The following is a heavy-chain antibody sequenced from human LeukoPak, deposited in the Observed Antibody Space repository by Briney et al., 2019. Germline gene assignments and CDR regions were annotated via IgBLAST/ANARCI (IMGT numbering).Heavy chain of an antibody. J-gene: IGHJ4*02. V-gene: IGHV6-1*01. CDR1: GDSVSSDSFA. D-gene: IGHD3-22*01. CDR3: ARAGRDQFDSSGYLDS. Sequence: SQTLSLTCVISGDSVSSDSFAWTWIRQSPSRGLEWLGRIYYRSKWYSDYAVSVKSRVVIIPDTSKNQFSLQLKSVTPEDTAVYFCARAGRDQFDSSGYLDSWGQGTLVTVSS. CDR2: IYYRSKWYS.